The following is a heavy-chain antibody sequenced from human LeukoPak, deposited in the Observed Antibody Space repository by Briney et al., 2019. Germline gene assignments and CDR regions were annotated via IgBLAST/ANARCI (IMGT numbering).Heavy chain of an antibody. D-gene: IGHD3-3*01. V-gene: IGHV3-30-3*01. CDR1: GFTFSSYA. J-gene: IGHJ4*02. Sequence: GRSLRLSCAASGFTFSSYAMHWVRQAPGKGLEWVAVISYDGGNKYYADSVKGRFTISRDNSKNTLYLQMNSLRAEDTAVYYCAKGLTITIFGVVDYWGQGTLVTVSS. CDR2: ISYDGGNK. CDR3: AKGLTITIFGVVDY.